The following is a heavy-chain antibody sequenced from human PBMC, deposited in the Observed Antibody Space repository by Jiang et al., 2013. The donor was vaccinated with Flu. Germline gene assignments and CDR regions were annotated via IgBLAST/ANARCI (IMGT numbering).Heavy chain of an antibody. CDR1: GYTFTSYA. D-gene: IGHD2-15*01. V-gene: IGHV7-4-1*02. CDR3: AREQDGGCSGGSCHARYYYGMDV. CDR2: INTNTGNP. J-gene: IGHJ6*02. Sequence: QSGSELKKPGASVKVSCKASGYTFTSYAMNWVRQAPGQGLEWMGWINTNTGNPTYAQGFTGRFVFSLDTSVSTAYLQISSLKAEDTAVYYCAREQDGGCSGGSCHARYYYGMDVWGQGTTVTVS.